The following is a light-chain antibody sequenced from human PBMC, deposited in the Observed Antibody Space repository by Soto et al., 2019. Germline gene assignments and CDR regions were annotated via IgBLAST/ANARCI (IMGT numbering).Light chain of an antibody. Sequence: DDRLTQSPSTLSASVGDRVTISCRASQDIGDWLAWYQQKPGKAPKLLIHRVSRLQSGVPVRFSGSGSETEFTLTLNGLQPDDFATYYCQRYNSHLFFFGPGTKVQSK. CDR2: RVS. CDR1: QDIGDW. V-gene: IGKV1-5*03. J-gene: IGKJ3*01. CDR3: QRYNSHLFF.